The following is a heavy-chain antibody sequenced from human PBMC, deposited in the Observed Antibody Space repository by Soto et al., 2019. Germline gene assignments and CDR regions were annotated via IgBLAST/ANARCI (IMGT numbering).Heavy chain of an antibody. CDR1: GFTVSSNY. D-gene: IGHD5-18*01. CDR2: IYSGGST. J-gene: IGHJ4*02. Sequence: GGSLSLSCAASGFTVSSNYMSWVRQAPGKGLEWVSVIYSGGSTYYADSVKGRFTISRDNSKNTLYLQMNSLRAEDTAVYYCARGGIEIQLWYLDYWGQGTLVTV. CDR3: ARGGIEIQLWYLDY. V-gene: IGHV3-53*01.